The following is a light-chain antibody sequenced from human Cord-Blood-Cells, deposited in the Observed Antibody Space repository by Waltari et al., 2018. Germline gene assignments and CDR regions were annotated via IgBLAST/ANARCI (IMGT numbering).Light chain of an antibody. J-gene: IGKJ2*01. CDR1: QGISSY. CDR3: QQYYSYLYT. Sequence: AIRITQSPSSLSASTGDRVTITCRASQGISSYLAWYQQKPGKAPKLLIYAASTLQSGVPSRFSGSGSGTDFTLTISCLQSEDFATYYCQQYYSYLYTFGQGTKREIK. CDR2: AAS. V-gene: IGKV1-8*01.